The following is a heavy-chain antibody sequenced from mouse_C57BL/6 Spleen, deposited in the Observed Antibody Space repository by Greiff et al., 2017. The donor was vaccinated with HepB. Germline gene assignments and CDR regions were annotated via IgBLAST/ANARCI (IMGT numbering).Heavy chain of an antibody. D-gene: IGHD1-1*01. J-gene: IGHJ2*01. Sequence: QVQLQQPGAELVKPGASVKMSCKASGYTFTSYWITWVKQRPGQGREWIGDIYPGSGSTNYNEKFKSKATLTVDTSSSTAYMQLSSLTSEDSAVYYCARTPITTVVAHFDYWGQGTTLTVSS. CDR1: GYTFTSYW. V-gene: IGHV1-55*01. CDR3: ARTPITTVVAHFDY. CDR2: IYPGSGST.